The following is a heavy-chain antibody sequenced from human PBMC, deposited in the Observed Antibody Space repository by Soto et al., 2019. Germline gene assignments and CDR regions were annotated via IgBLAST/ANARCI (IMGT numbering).Heavy chain of an antibody. J-gene: IGHJ6*02. CDR2: IWYDGSNK. CDR3: ARDRDYDILTGYYSFYYYYGMDV. CDR1: GFTFSSYG. V-gene: IGHV3-33*01. Sequence: GGSLRLSCAASGFTFSSYGMHWVRQAPGKGLEWVAVIWYDGSNKYYADSVKGRFTISRDNSKNTLYLQMNSLRAEETAVYYCARDRDYDILTGYYSFYYYYGMDVWGQGTTVTVSS. D-gene: IGHD3-9*01.